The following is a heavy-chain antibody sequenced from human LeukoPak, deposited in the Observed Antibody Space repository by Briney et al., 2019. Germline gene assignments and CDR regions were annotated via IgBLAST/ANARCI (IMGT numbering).Heavy chain of an antibody. V-gene: IGHV3-7*01. J-gene: IGHJ4*02. D-gene: IGHD2-15*01. CDR2: INQYGSER. Sequence: PGGSLRLSCAASGFTFSSYWMDWVRQAPGKGLEWVANINQYGSERHYVDSVRGRFTISRDNAGNSLYLQMDSLKAEDTAVYYCSTALDNWGQGTLVTVSS. CDR1: GFTFSSYW. CDR3: STALDN.